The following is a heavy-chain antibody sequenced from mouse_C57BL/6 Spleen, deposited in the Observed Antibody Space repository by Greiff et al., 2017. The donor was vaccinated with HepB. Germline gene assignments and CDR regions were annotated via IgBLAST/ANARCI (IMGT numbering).Heavy chain of an antibody. J-gene: IGHJ1*03. CDR1: GYSFTDYN. D-gene: IGHD1-1*01. Sequence: VQLQQSGPELVKPGASVKISCKASGYSFTDYNMNWVKQSHGKSLEWIGVINPNYGTTSYNQKFKGKATLTVDQSSSTAYMQLNSLTSEDSAVYYCARSVTTVVATRNWYFDVWGTGTTVTVSS. V-gene: IGHV1-39*01. CDR2: INPNYGTT. CDR3: ARSVTTVVATRNWYFDV.